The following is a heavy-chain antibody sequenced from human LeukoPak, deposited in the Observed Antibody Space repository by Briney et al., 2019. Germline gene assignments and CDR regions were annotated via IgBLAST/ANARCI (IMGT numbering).Heavy chain of an antibody. D-gene: IGHD6-19*01. CDR2: IFYSGST. CDR1: GGSISSYY. CDR3: ARYNSGWSYFDY. V-gene: IGHV4-59*01. Sequence: SETLSLTCTVSGGSISSYYWSWTRQPPGKGLEWIGYIFYSGSTNYNPSLKSRVTMSVDTSKSQFSLKLSSVTAADTAIYYCARYNSGWSYFDYWGQGTLVTVSS. J-gene: IGHJ4*02.